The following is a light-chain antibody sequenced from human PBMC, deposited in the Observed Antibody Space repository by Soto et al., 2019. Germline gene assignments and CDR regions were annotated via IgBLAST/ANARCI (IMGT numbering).Light chain of an antibody. CDR2: AAS. J-gene: IGKJ1*01. Sequence: IQLSLFRAFLGASVCAIVTMTWRACFSIGSYSNCCQQKPGVVPKLQIYAASSLQSGVPSRFSGSVSGTDLTLSISRLQPEDFATYYCQQSHSAPGTLGQGTKVNIK. CDR3: QQSHSAPGT. CDR1: FSIGSY. V-gene: IGKV1-39*01.